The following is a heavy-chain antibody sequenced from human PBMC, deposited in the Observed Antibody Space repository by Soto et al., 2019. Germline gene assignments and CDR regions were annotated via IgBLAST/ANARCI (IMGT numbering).Heavy chain of an antibody. CDR1: GYTFTRYT. Sequence: QVQLVQSGAEVKKPGASVKISCKASGYTFTRYTMNWVRQAPGQRLEWMGWINPDNGNTKSSQKFQDRVIITRDTSASTAYMDLSSLRSEDTAVYYCARGIATGQLEPWGQGTRVTVSS. CDR2: INPDNGNT. CDR3: ARGIATGQLEP. V-gene: IGHV1-3*01. J-gene: IGHJ5*02. D-gene: IGHD2-15*01.